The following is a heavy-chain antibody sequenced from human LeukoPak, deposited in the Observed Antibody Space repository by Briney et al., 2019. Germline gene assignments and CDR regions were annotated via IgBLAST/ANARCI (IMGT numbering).Heavy chain of an antibody. D-gene: IGHD2-21*02. V-gene: IGHV3-21*01. CDR3: AKDGDTQPYCGGDCNPAWWYYYYMDV. J-gene: IGHJ6*03. Sequence: GGSLRLSCAASGFTLRSYSMNWVRQAPGKGLEWVSSISSSSIYIYFADSLKGRFTISRDNARNSLFLQMNSLRAEDTAVYYCAKDGDTQPYCGGDCNPAWWYYYYMDVWGKGTTVTISS. CDR1: GFTLRSYS. CDR2: ISSSSIYI.